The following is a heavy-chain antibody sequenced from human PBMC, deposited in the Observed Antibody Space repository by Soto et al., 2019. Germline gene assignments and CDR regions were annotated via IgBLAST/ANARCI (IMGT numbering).Heavy chain of an antibody. CDR1: GYPVTSYG. CDR2: ISAYNGNT. J-gene: IGHJ4*02. Sequence: QVQLVQSGAEVKKPGAAVKVSFKAAGYPVTSYGISWVRQAPGQGLEWMGGISAYNGNTNYAQKLQGRVTMTTDTSTRKAYMELRSLRSDDTAVYCCARGRYYDSSGPSDYWGQGTLVT. V-gene: IGHV1-18*04. D-gene: IGHD3-22*01. CDR3: ARGRYYDSSGPSDY.